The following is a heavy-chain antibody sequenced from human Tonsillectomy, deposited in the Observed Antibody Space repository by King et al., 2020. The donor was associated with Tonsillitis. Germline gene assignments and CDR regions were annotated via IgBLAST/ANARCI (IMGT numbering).Heavy chain of an antibody. CDR3: ARGHSNWGTNSWYFDL. V-gene: IGHV4-34*01. Sequence: HVQLQQWGAGLLKPSETLSLTCAVYGGSFRSYFWSWIRQPPGKGLEWIGEINHSGSTNYNPSLKSRVTISVDTSKNQFSLRLSSVTAADTAMYYCARGHSNWGTNSWYFDLWGRGTLVTVSS. CDR1: GGSFRSYF. D-gene: IGHD7-27*01. CDR2: INHSGST. J-gene: IGHJ2*01.